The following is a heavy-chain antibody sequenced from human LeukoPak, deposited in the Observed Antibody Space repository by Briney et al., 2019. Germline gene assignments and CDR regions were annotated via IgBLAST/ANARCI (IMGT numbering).Heavy chain of an antibody. CDR1: XXTXSSYW. V-gene: IGHV3-74*01. D-gene: IGHD2-15*01. CDR2: INNDGSST. CDR3: ACYGIAPPY. J-gene: IGHJ4*02. Sequence: GGSLRLSCAAXXXTXSSYWMHXVXQXPXXXXVWVSHINNDGSSTSYADSVKGRFTVSRDNAKNTLYLQMNSLRTEDTAXYYCACYGIAPPYWGQGTLVTVSS.